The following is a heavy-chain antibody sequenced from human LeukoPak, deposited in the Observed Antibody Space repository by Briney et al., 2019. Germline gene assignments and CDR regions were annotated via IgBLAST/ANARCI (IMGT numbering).Heavy chain of an antibody. CDR3: AKDGTHGELLLY. CDR1: GFTFSSYG. Sequence: GGSLRLSCAASGFTFSSYGMHWVRQAPGKGLEWVAFIRYDGSNKYYADSVKGRFTISRDNSKNTLYLQMDSLRAEDTAVYYCAKDGTHGELLLYWGQGTLVTVSS. J-gene: IGHJ1*01. V-gene: IGHV3-30*02. CDR2: IRYDGSNK. D-gene: IGHD1-26*01.